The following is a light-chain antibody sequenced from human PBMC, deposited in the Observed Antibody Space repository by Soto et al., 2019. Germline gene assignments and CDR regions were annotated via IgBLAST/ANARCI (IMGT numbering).Light chain of an antibody. CDR3: QQAKTFPVT. CDR1: QDIGSW. V-gene: IGKV1D-12*01. CDR2: AGS. J-gene: IGKJ5*01. Sequence: DIQMTQSPSSLSASVGDRGTISCRASQDIGSWFAWYQQKPGKVPKLLIYAGSTLHSGVPSRFSGSGSGTEFTLAINRLQPEDFASYYCQQAKTFPVTFGQGTRLEI.